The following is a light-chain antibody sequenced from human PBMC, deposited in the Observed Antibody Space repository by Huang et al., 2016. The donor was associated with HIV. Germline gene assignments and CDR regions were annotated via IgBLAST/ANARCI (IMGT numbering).Light chain of an antibody. CDR1: QSISSN. Sequence: EIVMTQSPATLSVSPGGRATLSCKASQSISSNLAWYQQKLGQAPRLLIYGASTRATDIPARFSGSGSGTEFTLTISSLQSEDFALYFCHQYNNWPPWTFGQGTKVEIK. J-gene: IGKJ1*01. CDR3: HQYNNWPPWT. CDR2: GAS. V-gene: IGKV3-15*01.